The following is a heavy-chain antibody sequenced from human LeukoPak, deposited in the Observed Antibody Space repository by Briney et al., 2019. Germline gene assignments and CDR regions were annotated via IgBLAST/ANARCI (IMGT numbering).Heavy chain of an antibody. J-gene: IGHJ4*02. V-gene: IGHV5-51*01. D-gene: IGHD1-26*01. CDR2: IHPGDSET. CDR3: ARRLGATQPYFDF. Sequence: GESLTISCKGSGYTFTNYWIGWVRQMPGKGLECMGIIHPGDSETRYSPSFQGQVIISADKSISTAYLQWSGLKASDTAMYYCARRLGATQPYFDFWGQGALVTVSS. CDR1: GYTFTNYW.